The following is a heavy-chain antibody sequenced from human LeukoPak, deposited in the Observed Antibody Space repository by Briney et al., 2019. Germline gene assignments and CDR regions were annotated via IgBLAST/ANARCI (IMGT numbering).Heavy chain of an antibody. D-gene: IGHD3-16*01. CDR3: ARDLSFGPYYYYYYGMDV. V-gene: IGHV3-53*01. CDR1: GFTVSSNY. J-gene: IGHJ6*02. CDR2: IYSGGST. Sequence: GGPLRLSCAASGFTVSSNYMSWVRQAPGKGLEWVSVIYSGGSTYYADSVKGRFTISRDNSKNTLYLQMNSLRAEDTAVYYCARDLSFGPYYYYYYGMDVWGQGTTVTVSS.